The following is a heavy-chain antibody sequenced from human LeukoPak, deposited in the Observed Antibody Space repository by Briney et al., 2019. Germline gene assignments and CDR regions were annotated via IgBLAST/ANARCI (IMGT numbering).Heavy chain of an antibody. V-gene: IGHV3-30*04. D-gene: IGHD2-15*01. CDR1: GFTFSSYA. Sequence: QPGRSLRLSCAASGFTFSSYAMHWVRQAPGKGLEWVAVISYDGSNKYYADSVKGRFTISRDNSKNTLYLQMNSLRAEDTAVYYCARLKTHCSGGSCPFDYWGQGTLVTVSS. J-gene: IGHJ4*02. CDR3: ARLKTHCSGGSCPFDY. CDR2: ISYDGSNK.